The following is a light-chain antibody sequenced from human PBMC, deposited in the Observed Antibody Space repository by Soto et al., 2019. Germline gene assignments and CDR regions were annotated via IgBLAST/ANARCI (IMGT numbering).Light chain of an antibody. CDR1: QGISSY. CDR3: QQYNNWPRAT. Sequence: EIVLTQSPATLSLSPGERATLSCRASQGISSYSAWYQQKPGQAPRLVICGASNRATGFPARFSGSGSGTEFNLTISSLQSEDFGVYYCQQYNNWPRATFGGGTKVDI. V-gene: IGKV3-15*01. CDR2: GAS. J-gene: IGKJ4*01.